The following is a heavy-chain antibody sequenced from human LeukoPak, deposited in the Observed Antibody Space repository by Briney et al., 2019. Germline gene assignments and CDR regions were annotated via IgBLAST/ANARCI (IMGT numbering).Heavy chain of an antibody. J-gene: IGHJ4*01. Sequence: GGSLRLSCAASGFTFSQYWMSWVRQAPGKGLEWVANIKPDGSEKHYVDSVKGRFSISRDNAKNSLYLQMTILEAEDTAVYYCARDINGPSNWGQGVLVAVAS. CDR1: GFTFSQYW. CDR2: IKPDGSEK. CDR3: ARDINGPSN. V-gene: IGHV3-7*01. D-gene: IGHD2-8*01.